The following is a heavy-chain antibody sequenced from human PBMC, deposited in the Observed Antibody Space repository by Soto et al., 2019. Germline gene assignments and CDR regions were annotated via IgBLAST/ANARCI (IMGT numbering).Heavy chain of an antibody. D-gene: IGHD3-16*02. CDR3: AKVPSQYIWGSYLRYYDY. J-gene: IGHJ4*02. V-gene: IGHV3-23*01. Sequence: VPMLESGGGLVQPGGSLRLSCAASGFPFSNYAMTWVRQAPGKGLEWVSGISGNTGHAYYADSVKDRFTISRDNSKNTLYLQMDSLRAEDTAVYYCAKVPSQYIWGSYLRYYDYWGQGTLVTVSS. CDR2: ISGNTGHA. CDR1: GFPFSNYA.